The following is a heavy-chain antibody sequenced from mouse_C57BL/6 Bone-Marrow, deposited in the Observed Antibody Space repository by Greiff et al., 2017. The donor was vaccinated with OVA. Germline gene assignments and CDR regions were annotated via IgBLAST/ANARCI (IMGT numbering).Heavy chain of an antibody. Sequence: EVMLVESGGGLVKPGGSLKLSCAASGFTFSDYGMHWVRQAPEQGLEWVAYISSGSSTIYYAATVKGRFTISRDNAKNTLVLQMTSLRSEDTAMYYCARPEYGNYGFAYWGQGTLVTVSA. CDR1: GFTFSDYG. D-gene: IGHD2-10*02. V-gene: IGHV5-17*01. CDR3: ARPEYGNYGFAY. J-gene: IGHJ3*01. CDR2: ISSGSSTI.